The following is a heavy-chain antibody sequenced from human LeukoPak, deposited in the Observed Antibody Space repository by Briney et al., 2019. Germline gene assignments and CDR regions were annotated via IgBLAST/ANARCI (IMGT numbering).Heavy chain of an antibody. CDR1: GFTFDDYT. D-gene: IGHD2-15*01. CDR3: AKDPNHTPPYYMDV. V-gene: IGHV3-43*01. Sequence: GGSLRLSCAASGFTFDDYTMHWVRQAPGKGLEWVSLISWDGGSTYYADSVKGRFTISRDNSKNSLYLQMNSLRTEDTALYYCAKDPNHTPPYYMDVWGKGTTVTVSS. J-gene: IGHJ6*03. CDR2: ISWDGGST.